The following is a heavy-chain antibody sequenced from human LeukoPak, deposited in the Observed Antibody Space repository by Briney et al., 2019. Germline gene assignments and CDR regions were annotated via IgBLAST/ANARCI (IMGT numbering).Heavy chain of an antibody. D-gene: IGHD3-10*01. CDR2: IRYDGSNQ. CDR1: RITFSSFG. J-gene: IGHJ3*02. CDR3: AKGSYYFGSGSLEAFDI. Sequence: GGSLRLSCAASRITFSSFGMHWVRQAPGKGLEWEAFIRYDGSNQYYADSEKGRFTISRDNSKNMLYLQINSLRPEDTAVYYCAKGSYYFGSGSLEAFDIWGQGTMVTVSS. V-gene: IGHV3-30*02.